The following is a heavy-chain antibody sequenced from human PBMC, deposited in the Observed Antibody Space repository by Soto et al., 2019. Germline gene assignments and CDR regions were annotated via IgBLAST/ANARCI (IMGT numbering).Heavy chain of an antibody. D-gene: IGHD6-19*01. CDR3: AKDVESGWYEAFDY. J-gene: IGHJ4*02. V-gene: IGHV3-23*01. CDR2: IRSFDYRT. CDR1: GFAFSQYG. Sequence: GGSLRLSCTASGFAFSQYGMSWVRQAPGKGLEWVSSIRSFDYRTNYADSVKGRFTISRDNSNSTMSLQMNSLRAEDTAVYYCAKDVESGWYEAFDYWGPGTLVTVSS.